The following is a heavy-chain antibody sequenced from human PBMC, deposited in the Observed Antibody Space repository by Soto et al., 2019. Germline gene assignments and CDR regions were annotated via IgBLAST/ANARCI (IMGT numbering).Heavy chain of an antibody. J-gene: IGHJ4*02. CDR3: ARNDKGGITGTSGNFDY. V-gene: IGHV4-4*02. CDR2: IYHGGST. CDR1: VDSISSNNW. Sequence: SETLSLTCAVSVDSISSNNWWSWVRQPPGKGLEWIGEIYHGGSTNYNPSLKSRVTISVDKSKNQFSLKLSSVTAADTAVYFCARNDKGGITGTSGNFDYWGQGTLVTVSS. D-gene: IGHD1-7*01.